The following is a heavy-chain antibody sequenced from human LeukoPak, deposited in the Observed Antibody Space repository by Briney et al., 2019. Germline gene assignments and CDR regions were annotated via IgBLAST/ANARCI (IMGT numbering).Heavy chain of an antibody. CDR2: ISGSGGSGGST. D-gene: IGHD6-6*01. J-gene: IGHJ4*02. CDR1: GFTFSSYA. CDR3: AKYRSSIADALNY. V-gene: IGHV3-23*01. Sequence: QAGGSLRLSCAASGFTFSSYAMSWVRQAPGKGLEWVSTISGSGGSGGSTYYADSVKGRFTISRDNSNNTLYLQMNSLRAEDTAVYYCAKYRSSIADALNYWGQGSLVTVSS.